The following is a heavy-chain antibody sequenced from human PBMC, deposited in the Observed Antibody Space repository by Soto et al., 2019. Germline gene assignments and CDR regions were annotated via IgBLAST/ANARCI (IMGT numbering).Heavy chain of an antibody. D-gene: IGHD2-15*01. CDR2: ITADGGA. V-gene: IGHV3-23*01. Sequence: DVRVLESGGDLVQPGGSLRLSCEGSGFTFRGHAMTWIRQAPGKGPEWVSTITADGGAYYADSVKGRFAMSRDASERTLYLQMNSLGVEDTAAYYCAPHVSCAGGSCQYDAFAIRGQGTVVTVSS. CDR1: GFTFRGHA. CDR3: APHVSCAGGSCQYDAFAI. J-gene: IGHJ3*02.